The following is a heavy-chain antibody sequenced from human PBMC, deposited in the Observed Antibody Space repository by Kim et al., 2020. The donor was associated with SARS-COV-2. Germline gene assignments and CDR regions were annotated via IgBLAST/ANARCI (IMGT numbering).Heavy chain of an antibody. V-gene: IGHV4-39*01. CDR2: LYYSGNT. CDR3: ARGRLPATYGDFN. J-gene: IGHJ4*02. D-gene: IGHD4-17*01. CDR1: AGSIISNCYY. Sequence: SETLSLTCAVSAGSIISNCYYWGWLRQSPGKGLEWIGGLYYSGNTYYNSSPKRRVTTSVDTSKNQFFLKLTSVTVAGTGVYYCARGRLPATYGDFNWGQGTLVTVSS.